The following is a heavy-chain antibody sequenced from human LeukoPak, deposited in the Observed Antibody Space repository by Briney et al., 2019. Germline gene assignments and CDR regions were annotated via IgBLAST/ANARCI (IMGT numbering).Heavy chain of an antibody. Sequence: GASLQISCKGSGYSFTSYWIAWVRQMPGKGLERMGIIYPGDSDTRYSPSFQGQVTISADKSISTAYLQWSSLKASDTAMYYCARSTSGSNVKLDYWGQGTLVTVSS. CDR1: GYSFTSYW. D-gene: IGHD3-22*01. CDR2: IYPGDSDT. CDR3: ARSTSGSNVKLDY. V-gene: IGHV5-51*01. J-gene: IGHJ4*02.